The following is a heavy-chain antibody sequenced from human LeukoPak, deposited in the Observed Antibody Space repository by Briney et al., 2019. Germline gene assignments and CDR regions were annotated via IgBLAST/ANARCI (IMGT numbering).Heavy chain of an antibody. Sequence: GGSLRLSCAASGFTFSDYSMNWVRQAPGKGLEWVAFIRDYGSSQYYADSVRGRFTISRDNSKNTVSLQMNSLTAADTAVYFCARRGDYWSGVYTTSLDSWGQGTLVIVSS. V-gene: IGHV3-30*02. CDR3: ARRGDYWSGVYTTSLDS. J-gene: IGHJ4*02. CDR2: IRDYGSSQ. CDR1: GFTFSDYS. D-gene: IGHD3-3*01.